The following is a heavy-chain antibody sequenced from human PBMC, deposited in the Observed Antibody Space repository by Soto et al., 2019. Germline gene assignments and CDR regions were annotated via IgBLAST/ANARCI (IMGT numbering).Heavy chain of an antibody. V-gene: IGHV4-61*01. Sequence: XETLSLTCTVSGDSVTSDSDYWSWIRPPPGKGLEWIGYIYYSGSADYNPSLGSRVTISIDTSKNQFSLKLTSVTAADTAVYYCARGVGFGYYYYHMDLWGQGTTVTVSS. CDR1: GDSVTSDSDY. CDR3: ARGVGFGYYYYHMDL. D-gene: IGHD3-10*01. CDR2: IYYSGSA. J-gene: IGHJ6*02.